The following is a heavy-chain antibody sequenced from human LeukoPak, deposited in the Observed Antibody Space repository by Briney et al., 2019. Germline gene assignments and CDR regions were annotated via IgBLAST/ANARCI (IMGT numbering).Heavy chain of an antibody. CDR3: ATDTGVVPAAIPYYYYGMDV. V-gene: IGHV1-24*01. CDR2: FDPEDGET. D-gene: IGHD2-2*01. CDR1: GYTFTGYY. J-gene: IGHJ6*02. Sequence: ASVKVSCKASGYTFTGYYMHWVRQAPGKGLEWMGGFDPEDGETIYAQKFQGRVTMTEDTSTDTAYMELSSLRSEDTAVYYCATDTGVVPAAIPYYYYGMDVWGQGTTVTVSS.